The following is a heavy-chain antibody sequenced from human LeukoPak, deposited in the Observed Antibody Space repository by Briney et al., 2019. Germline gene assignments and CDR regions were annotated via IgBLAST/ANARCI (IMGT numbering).Heavy chain of an antibody. CDR1: GYTFTSYG. CDR2: ISAYNGNT. V-gene: IGHV1-18*01. Sequence: GASVKVSCKASGYTFTSYGISWVRQAPGQGLEWMGWISAYNGNTNYAQKFQGRVTITADESTSTAYMELSSLRSVDTAVYYCARDLGFGEFFVGHWFDPWGQGTLVTVSS. D-gene: IGHD3-10*01. CDR3: ARDLGFGEFFVGHWFDP. J-gene: IGHJ5*02.